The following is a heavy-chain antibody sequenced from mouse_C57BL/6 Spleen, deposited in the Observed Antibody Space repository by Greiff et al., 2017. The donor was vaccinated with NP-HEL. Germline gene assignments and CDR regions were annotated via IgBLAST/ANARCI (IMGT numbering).Heavy chain of an antibody. CDR3: ARDSSGLAWFAY. CDR2: INPSSGYT. J-gene: IGHJ3*01. CDR1: GYTFTSYT. D-gene: IGHD3-2*02. Sequence: QVQLQQSGAELARPGASVKMSCKASGYTFTSYTMHWVKQRPGQGLEWIGYINPSSGYTKYNQKFKDKATLTADKSSSTAYMQLGSLTSEDSAVYYCARDSSGLAWFAYWGQGTLVTVSA. V-gene: IGHV1-4*01.